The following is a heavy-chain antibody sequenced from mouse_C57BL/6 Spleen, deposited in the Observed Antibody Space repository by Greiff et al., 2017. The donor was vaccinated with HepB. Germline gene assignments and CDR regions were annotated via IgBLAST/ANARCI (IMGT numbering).Heavy chain of an antibody. CDR1: GFSLTSYG. J-gene: IGHJ4*01. CDR2: IWSGGST. Sequence: VKLVESGPGLVQPSQSLSITCTVSGFSLTSYGVHWVRQSPGKGLEWLGVIWSGGSTDYNAAFISRLSISKDNSKSQVFFKMNSLQADDTAIYYCARNGDYDGYAMDYWGQGTSVTVSS. V-gene: IGHV2-2*01. CDR3: ARNGDYDGYAMDY. D-gene: IGHD2-4*01.